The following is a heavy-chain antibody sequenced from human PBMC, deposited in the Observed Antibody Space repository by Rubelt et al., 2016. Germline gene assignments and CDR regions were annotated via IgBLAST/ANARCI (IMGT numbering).Heavy chain of an antibody. CDR2: ISYDGSNK. CDR3: ARDRLYADFWSGYSSWFDP. Sequence: QVQLVESGGGVVQPGRSLRLSCAASGFTFSSYAMHWVRQAPGKGLEWVAVISYDGSNKYYADSVKGRLTTSRDNSKNTLYLQMNSLRAEDTAVYYCARDRLYADFWSGYSSWFDPWGQGTLVTVSS. CDR1: GFTFSSYA. J-gene: IGHJ5*02. D-gene: IGHD3-3*01. V-gene: IGHV3-30*04.